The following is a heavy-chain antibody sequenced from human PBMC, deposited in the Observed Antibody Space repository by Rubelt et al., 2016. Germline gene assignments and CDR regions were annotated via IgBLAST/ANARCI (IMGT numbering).Heavy chain of an antibody. D-gene: IGHD6-13*01. J-gene: IGHJ4*02. CDR1: GYSFTDCY. CDR3: ARDRWQQPDY. Sequence: VQLVQSGAEVKKPGASVKVSCKASGYSFTDCYIHWVRQAPGQGLEWMGRINPSSGGTNYAQKFQGRVTMTRDTSISTAYMELRSLRSDDTAVYYCARDRWQQPDYWGQGTLVTVSS. CDR2: INPSSGGT. V-gene: IGHV1-2*06.